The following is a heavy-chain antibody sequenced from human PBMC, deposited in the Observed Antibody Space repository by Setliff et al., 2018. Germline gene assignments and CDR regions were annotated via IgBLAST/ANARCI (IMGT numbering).Heavy chain of an antibody. CDR3: ARIVCSSTSCSRFGY. D-gene: IGHD2-2*01. CDR2: INTNTGNP. V-gene: IGHV7-4-1*02. J-gene: IGHJ4*02. Sequence: ASVKVSCKASGYTFTSYAMNWVRQAPGQGLEWMGWINTNTGNPTYAQGFTGRFVFSLDTSVSTAYLQISSLKAEDTAVYYCARIVCSSTSCSRFGYWGQGTLVTVSS. CDR1: GYTFTSYA.